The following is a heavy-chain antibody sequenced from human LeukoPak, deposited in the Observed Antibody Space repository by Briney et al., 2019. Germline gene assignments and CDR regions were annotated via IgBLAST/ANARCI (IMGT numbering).Heavy chain of an antibody. CDR1: GASMNGHY. J-gene: IGHJ5*02. Sequence: PSETLSLTCSVSGASMNGHYWTWIRLSPGKGLEWIGYISDSGSTSYNPSLRSRVIMALEASKTEFSQRLNSVTVADTAVYYCARVFRGAVTSNWFDPWGQGTLVTVSS. CDR3: ARVFRGAVTSNWFDP. D-gene: IGHD3-3*01. CDR2: ISDSGST. V-gene: IGHV4-59*11.